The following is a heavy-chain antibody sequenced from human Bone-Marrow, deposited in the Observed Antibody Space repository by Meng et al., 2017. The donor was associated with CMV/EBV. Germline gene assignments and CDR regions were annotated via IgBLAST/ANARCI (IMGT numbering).Heavy chain of an antibody. J-gene: IGHJ6*04. V-gene: IGHV3-20*04. CDR1: GFTFDDYG. Sequence: GGSLRLSCAASGFTFDDYGMSWVRQAPGKGLELVSGINWNGGSTGYADSVKGRFTISRDNAKNSLYLQMNSLRDEDTALYYCARDCSSTSCYEYYYYGMDVWGEGTTVTVSS. D-gene: IGHD2-2*01. CDR3: ARDCSSTSCYEYYYYGMDV. CDR2: INWNGGST.